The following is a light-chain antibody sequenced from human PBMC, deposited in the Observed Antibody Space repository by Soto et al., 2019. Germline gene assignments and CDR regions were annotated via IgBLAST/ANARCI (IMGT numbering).Light chain of an antibody. CDR2: AAS. J-gene: IGKJ1*01. CDR3: QKYNTAPRT. V-gene: IGKV1-27*01. CDR1: QGISNC. Sequence: DIQMTQSPSSLSASVGDRVTITCRARQGISNCLAWYQQKPGKVPKLLIYAASTLQSGVPSRFSGSGSGTDFTLTISSLQPEDVAAYYWQKYNTAPRTFGQGTKVEIK.